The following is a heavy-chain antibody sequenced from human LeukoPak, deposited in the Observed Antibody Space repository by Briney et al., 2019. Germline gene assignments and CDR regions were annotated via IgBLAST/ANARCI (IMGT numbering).Heavy chain of an antibody. J-gene: IGHJ4*02. CDR3: ARDQRPSCLGGICYSGDY. D-gene: IGHD2-15*01. V-gene: IGHV1-69*13. CDR1: GGTFHSYI. CDR2: IVPIIGTA. Sequence: SVKVSCKAFGGTFHSYIVTWVRQAPGQGLEWMGGIVPIIGTANYAQKFQGRVTITADDSTSTAYMELRSLRSEDTAIYYCARDQRPSCLGGICYSGDYWGQGTLVTVTS.